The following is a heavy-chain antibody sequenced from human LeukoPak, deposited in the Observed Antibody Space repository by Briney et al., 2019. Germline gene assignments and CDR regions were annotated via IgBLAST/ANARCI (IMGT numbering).Heavy chain of an antibody. J-gene: IGHJ4*02. D-gene: IGHD5-12*01. V-gene: IGHV3-30*18. CDR3: AKDHHPAYSGYELGYFDY. CDR1: EFTFSSYA. Sequence: GGSLRLSCAASEFTFSSYAMHWVRQAPGKGLEWVAVILYDGSNKKYADSVKGRFTISRDNSENTLYLQMNSLRAEDTAVYYCAKDHHPAYSGYELGYFDYWGQGTLVTVSS. CDR2: ILYDGSNK.